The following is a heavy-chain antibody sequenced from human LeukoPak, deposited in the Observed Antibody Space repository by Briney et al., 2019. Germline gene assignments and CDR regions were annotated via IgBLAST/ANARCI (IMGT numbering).Heavy chain of an antibody. Sequence: GESLKISCRSSGYSFTSWCIGWVRQMPVNGLEWMGIIYSGDSDIRYSPSFQGQVTISADKSISTAYLQWSSLKASETAMYYCARSGEYYDFWSGNYPDYWGQGTLVTVSS. J-gene: IGHJ4*02. CDR3: ARSGEYYDFWSGNYPDY. D-gene: IGHD3-3*01. CDR1: GYSFTSWC. V-gene: IGHV5-51*01. CDR2: IYSGDSDI.